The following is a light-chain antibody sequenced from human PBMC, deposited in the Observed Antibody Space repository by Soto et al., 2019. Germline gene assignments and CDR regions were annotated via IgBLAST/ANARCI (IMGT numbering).Light chain of an antibody. CDR1: QSISSY. CDR3: QQSYSTPYT. CDR2: AAS. Sequence: DIQMTQSPSSLSASVGDRITITCRASQSISSYLNWYQQRPGKAPNLLIYAASSLRSGVPSRFSGRGSGTEFTLTIISLTPEDIATYYCQQSYSTPYTFGQGTKLEIE. J-gene: IGKJ2*01. V-gene: IGKV1-39*01.